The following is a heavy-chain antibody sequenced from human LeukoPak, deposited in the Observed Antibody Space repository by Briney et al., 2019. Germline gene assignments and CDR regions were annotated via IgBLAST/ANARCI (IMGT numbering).Heavy chain of an antibody. D-gene: IGHD2-2*01. CDR2: IYYSGST. CDR1: DGSINSGDYY. CDR3: ARETPYCSSTSCYLFGDLSLGWFDP. Sequence: PSQTLSLICTVSDGSINSGDYYWSWIRQHPGKGLEWIGYIYYSGSTYYNPSLKSRVTISVDTSKNQFPLKLSSVAAADTAVYYCARETPYCSSTSCYLFGDLSLGWFDPWGQGTLVTVSS. V-gene: IGHV4-31*03. J-gene: IGHJ5*02.